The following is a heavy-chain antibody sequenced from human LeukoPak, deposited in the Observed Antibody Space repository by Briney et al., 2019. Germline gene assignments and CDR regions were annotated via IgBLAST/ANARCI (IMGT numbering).Heavy chain of an antibody. Sequence: GGSLRLSCAASGFTFSDYYMSWIRQAPGKGVEWVSYISSSGSTIYYADSVKGRFTISRDNSRNSLFLQMSSLRVEDTAVYYCASQSFARFDPWGQGTLVTVSS. V-gene: IGHV3-11*04. CDR3: ASQSFARFDP. J-gene: IGHJ5*02. CDR2: ISSSGSTI. D-gene: IGHD3-16*01. CDR1: GFTFSDYY.